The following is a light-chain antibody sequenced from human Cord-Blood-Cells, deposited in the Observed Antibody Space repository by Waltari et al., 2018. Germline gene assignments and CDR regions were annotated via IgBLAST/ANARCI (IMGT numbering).Light chain of an antibody. CDR2: SNN. Sequence: SVLTQPPSAPGPPRQRVPISCSGVPPHIGSNTVNRNQQLPGTAPKLLIYSNNQRPSGVPDRFSGTKSGTSASLAISGLQSEDEADYYCAAWDDSLNGLYVFGTGTKVTVL. CDR3: AAWDDSLNGLYV. J-gene: IGLJ1*01. V-gene: IGLV1-44*01. CDR1: PPHIGSNT.